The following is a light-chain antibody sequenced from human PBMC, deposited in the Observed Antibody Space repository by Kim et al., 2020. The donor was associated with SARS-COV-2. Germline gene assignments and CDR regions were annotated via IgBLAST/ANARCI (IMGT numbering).Light chain of an antibody. J-gene: IGLJ3*02. CDR1: SGHSSYV. CDR3: QTWGTGIQV. CDR2: LNSDGSH. V-gene: IGLV4-69*01. Sequence: SVTLTGTPSSGHSSYVIAWHQHQPEKGPRYLMKLNSDGSHSKGAGIPDRFSGSSSGAARYLSISSLQSEDEADHYCQTWGTGIQVFGGGTQLTVL.